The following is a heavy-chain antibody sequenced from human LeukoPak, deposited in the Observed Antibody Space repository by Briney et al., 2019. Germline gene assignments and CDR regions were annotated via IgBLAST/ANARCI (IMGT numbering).Heavy chain of an antibody. Sequence: SVKVSCKASGGTFSSYAISWVRQAPGQGLEWMGRIIPILGIANYAQKFQGRVTITADKSTSTAYMELSSLRSEDTAVYYCARDPDYDILTGYSRQGFDYWGQGTLVTVSS. CDR3: ARDPDYDILTGYSRQGFDY. CDR2: IIPILGIA. CDR1: GGTFSSYA. V-gene: IGHV1-69*04. J-gene: IGHJ4*02. D-gene: IGHD3-9*01.